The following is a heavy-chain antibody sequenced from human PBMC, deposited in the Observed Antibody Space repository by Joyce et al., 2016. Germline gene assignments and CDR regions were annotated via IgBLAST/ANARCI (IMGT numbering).Heavy chain of an antibody. CDR1: GYRFNAYY. J-gene: IGHJ5*02. Sequence: QVQLVQSGAEVKRPGASVRVSCKASGYRFNAYYMHWVRQAPGQGLEWMGWINPNSGATSYAQQFQGRVTMTRDTSTRTAYMEVRSLRSDDTAVYFCARDASVVVVVAARVDWFDPWGQGTLATVSS. CDR2: INPNSGAT. V-gene: IGHV1-2*02. D-gene: IGHD2-15*01. CDR3: ARDASVVVVVAARVDWFDP.